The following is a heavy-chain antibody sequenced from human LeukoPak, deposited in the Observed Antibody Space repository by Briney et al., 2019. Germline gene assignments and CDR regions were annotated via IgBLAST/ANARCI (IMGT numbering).Heavy chain of an antibody. Sequence: PSETLSLTCTVSGGSISSYYWSWIRQPPGKGLEWIGYIYYSGSTNYNPSLKSRVTISVDTSKNQFSLKLSSVTAADTAVYYCARGAISSGCYFDYWGQGTLVTVSS. CDR2: IYYSGST. J-gene: IGHJ4*02. CDR1: GGSISSYY. CDR3: ARGAISSGCYFDY. D-gene: IGHD6-19*01. V-gene: IGHV4-59*01.